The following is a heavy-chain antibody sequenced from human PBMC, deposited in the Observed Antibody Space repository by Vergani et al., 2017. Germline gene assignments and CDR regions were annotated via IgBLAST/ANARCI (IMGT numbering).Heavy chain of an antibody. V-gene: IGHV3-15*01. D-gene: IGHD3-3*01. CDR3: TTAARDDYDFWGGYYSGDAFDI. Sequence: EVQLVESGGGLVKPGGSLRLSCAASGFTFSNAWMSWVRQAPGKGLEWVGRIKSKTDGGTTDYAAPVKGRFTISRDDSKNTLYLQMNSLKTEDTAVYYCTTAARDDYDFWGGYYSGDAFDIWGQGTMVTVSS. J-gene: IGHJ3*02. CDR1: GFTFSNAW. CDR2: IKSKTDGGTT.